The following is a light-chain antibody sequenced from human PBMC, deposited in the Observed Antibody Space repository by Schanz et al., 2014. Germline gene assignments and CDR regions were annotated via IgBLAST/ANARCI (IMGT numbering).Light chain of an antibody. CDR3: QQYNSYSPLT. CDR2: DAS. CDR1: QDISKY. V-gene: IGKV1-33*01. Sequence: DIQMTQSPSSLSAVVGDRVTITCQASQDISKYLNWFQQKPGKAPKLLIYDASNLETGVPSRFSGSVSGTEFTLTISSLQPDDFATYYCQQYNSYSPLTFGGGTKVEIK. J-gene: IGKJ4*01.